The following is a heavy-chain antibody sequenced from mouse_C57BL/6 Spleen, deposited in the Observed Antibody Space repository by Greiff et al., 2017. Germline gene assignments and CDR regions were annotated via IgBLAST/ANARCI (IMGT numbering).Heavy chain of an antibody. CDR1: GYAFSGYW. Sequence: VKLQQSGAELVKPGASVTISCKASGYAFSGYWMNWVKQRPGQGLEWIGQIYPGAGDTNYNGKFKGKATLTADKSSSTAYMQLSSLTSEDSAVXICAREVDGYPAGFAYWGQGTLVTVSA. J-gene: IGHJ3*01. CDR3: AREVDGYPAGFAY. V-gene: IGHV1-80*01. D-gene: IGHD2-3*01. CDR2: IYPGAGDT.